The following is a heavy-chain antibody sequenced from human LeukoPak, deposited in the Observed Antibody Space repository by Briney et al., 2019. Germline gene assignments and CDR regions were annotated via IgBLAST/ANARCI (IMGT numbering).Heavy chain of an antibody. Sequence: ASVTVSCKASGYAFTSYGISGVRRAPGQGREWMGWISAYNGNTNYAQKLQGRVTMTTDASTSTVYMELRSLRSDDTAVYYCARDQPDYGDNFYYFDYWGQGTLVTVSS. V-gene: IGHV1-18*01. D-gene: IGHD4-17*01. CDR1: GYAFTSYG. CDR2: ISAYNGNT. CDR3: ARDQPDYGDNFYYFDY. J-gene: IGHJ4*02.